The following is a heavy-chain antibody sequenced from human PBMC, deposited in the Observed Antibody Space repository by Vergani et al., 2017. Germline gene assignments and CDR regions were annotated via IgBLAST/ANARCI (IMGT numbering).Heavy chain of an antibody. Sequence: EVQLVESGGGLVQPGGSLRLSCAASGFTFSSYWMSWVRQAPGKGLEWVANIKQDGSEKYYVDSVKGRFTISRDNAKNSLYLQMNSLRAEDTAVYYCARLDDYGSVSYFISRPIYYGMDVWGQGTTVTVSS. CDR2: IKQDGSEK. CDR3: ARLDDYGSVSYFISRPIYYGMDV. V-gene: IGHV3-7*01. D-gene: IGHD3-10*01. CDR1: GFTFSSYW. J-gene: IGHJ6*02.